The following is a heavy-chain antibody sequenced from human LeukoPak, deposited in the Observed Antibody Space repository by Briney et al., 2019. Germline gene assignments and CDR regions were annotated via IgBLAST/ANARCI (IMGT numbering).Heavy chain of an antibody. V-gene: IGHV1-2*02. CDR3: ARDSSSWYFSWFDP. J-gene: IGHJ5*02. CDR1: GYTFTGYY. D-gene: IGHD6-13*01. Sequence: GASVKVSCKASGYTFTGYYMHWVRQAPGQGLEWMGWINPNSGGTNYAQKFQGRVTMTRDTSISTAYMELSRLRSDDTAVYYCARDSSSWYFSWFDPWGQGTLVTVSS. CDR2: INPNSGGT.